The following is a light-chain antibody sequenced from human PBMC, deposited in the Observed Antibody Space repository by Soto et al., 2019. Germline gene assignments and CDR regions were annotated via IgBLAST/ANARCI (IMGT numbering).Light chain of an antibody. J-gene: IGKJ5*01. CDR2: AAS. CDR3: QQANSFPLT. V-gene: IGKV1-12*01. Sequence: DLQMTQSPSSVSASVGDRVTITCRASQDISSWLAWYQQKPGKAPKLLIYAASSLQSGGPSRFSGSASGTDFSLTISSLQPEDFATYYCQQANSFPLTFGQGTRLEMK. CDR1: QDISSW.